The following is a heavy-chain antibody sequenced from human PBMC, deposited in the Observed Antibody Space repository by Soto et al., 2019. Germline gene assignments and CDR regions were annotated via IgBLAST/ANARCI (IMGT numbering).Heavy chain of an antibody. CDR3: ARDLGYCSGGSCYSRPHYYYYMDV. D-gene: IGHD2-15*01. V-gene: IGHV4-59*01. CDR1: GGSISSYY. CDR2: IYYSGST. J-gene: IGHJ6*03. Sequence: SETLSLTCTVSGGSISSYYWSWIRQPPGKGLEWIGYIYYSGSTNYNPSLKSRVTISVDTSKNQFSLKLSSVTAADTAVYYCARDLGYCSGGSCYSRPHYYYYMDVWGKGTTVTVSS.